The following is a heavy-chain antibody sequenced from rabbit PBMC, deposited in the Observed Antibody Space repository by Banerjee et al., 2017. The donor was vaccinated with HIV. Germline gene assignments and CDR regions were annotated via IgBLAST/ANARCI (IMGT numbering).Heavy chain of an antibody. D-gene: IGHD7-1*01. Sequence: QEQLEESGGDLVKPEGSLTLTCTASGFSFSSSYWICWVRQAPGKGLEWIACIDAGSSGNRYYANWAKGRFTISKTSWTTVTLQMTSLTAADTATYFCARNEYTGTAYDLWGQGTLVTVS. CDR3: ARNEYTGTAYDL. J-gene: IGHJ3*01. V-gene: IGHV1S45*01. CDR1: GFSFSSSYW. CDR2: IDAGSSGNR.